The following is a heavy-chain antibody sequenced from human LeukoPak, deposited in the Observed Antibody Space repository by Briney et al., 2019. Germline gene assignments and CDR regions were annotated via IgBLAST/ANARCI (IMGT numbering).Heavy chain of an antibody. CDR1: GGSFSGYY. CDR3: ARSTALDCSSTSCYTADY. CDR2: INHSGST. V-gene: IGHV4-34*01. D-gene: IGHD2-2*02. Sequence: PSETLSLTCAVYGGSFSGYYWSWIGQPPGKGVEGMGEINHSGSTNYNPSLMSRVTISVDTSKNQFSLKLSSVTAADTAVYYCARSTALDCSSTSCYTADYWGQGTLVTVSS. J-gene: IGHJ4*02.